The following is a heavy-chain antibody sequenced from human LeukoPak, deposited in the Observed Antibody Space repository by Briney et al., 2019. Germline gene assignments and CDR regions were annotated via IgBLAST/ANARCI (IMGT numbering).Heavy chain of an antibody. V-gene: IGHV4-61*02. CDR2: IHTSGST. CDR1: GGSISRGSYY. D-gene: IGHD3-22*01. CDR3: ARIITRGVWPVIVDV. J-gene: IGHJ6*04. Sequence: SQTLSLTCTVSGGSISRGSYYWSWIRQPAGKGLEWIGRIHTSGSTNYNPSLKSRFTISVDTSKNQFSLKLSSVTTGLSAADYSARIITRGVWPVIVDVWGKGTTVTVSS.